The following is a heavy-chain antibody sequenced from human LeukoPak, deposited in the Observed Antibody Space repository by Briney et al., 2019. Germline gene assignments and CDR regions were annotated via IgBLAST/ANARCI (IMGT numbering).Heavy chain of an antibody. V-gene: IGHV3-33*01. Sequence: PGRSLRLSCAASGFTFSSYGMHWVRQAPGKGLEWVAVIWYDGSNKYYADSVKGRFTISRDKSKNTLYLQVNSLRAEDTAVYYCARDRQATTGWFDPWGQGTLVTVSS. J-gene: IGHJ5*02. CDR3: ARDRQATTGWFDP. CDR1: GFTFSSYG. CDR2: IWYDGSNK. D-gene: IGHD1-26*01.